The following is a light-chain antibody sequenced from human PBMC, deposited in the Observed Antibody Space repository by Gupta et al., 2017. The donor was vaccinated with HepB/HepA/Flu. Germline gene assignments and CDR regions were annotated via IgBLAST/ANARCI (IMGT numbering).Light chain of an antibody. V-gene: IGLV1-44*01. CDR3: ATWDDSLNGAV. Sequence: QSVVTPPPSASGPPGQRVTIPFSGSNSNIGHKAVNWYQHVPGSAPKLLIYDTNHRPAGVPDRFSGSKSGTSASLAISGLQSEDEADYYCATWDDSLNGAVFGGGTKLTVL. CDR2: DTN. CDR1: NSNIGHKA. J-gene: IGLJ2*01.